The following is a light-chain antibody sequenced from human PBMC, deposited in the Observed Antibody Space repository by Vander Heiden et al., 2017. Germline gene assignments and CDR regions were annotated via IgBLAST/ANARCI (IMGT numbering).Light chain of an antibody. CDR1: QSISSY. CDR2: AAS. J-gene: IGKJ3*01. CDR3: QQSYSTPMFT. V-gene: IGKV1-39*01. Sequence: DIQMTHSPSSLSASVGYRVTITCRASQSISSYLNWYQQKPGKAPKLLIYAASSLQSGVPSRFSGSGSGTDFTLTISSLQPEDFATYYCQQSYSTPMFTFGPGTKVDIK.